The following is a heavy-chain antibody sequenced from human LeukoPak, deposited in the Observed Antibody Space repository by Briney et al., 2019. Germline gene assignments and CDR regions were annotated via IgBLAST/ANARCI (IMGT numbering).Heavy chain of an antibody. D-gene: IGHD3-3*01. V-gene: IGHV4-30-2*01. CDR1: GGSISSGGYY. J-gene: IGHJ4*02. Sequence: TLSLTCTVSGGSISSGGYYWSWIRQPPGKGLEWIGYIYHSGSTYYNPSLKSRVTISVDRSKNQFSLKLSSVTAADTAVYYCARVPTGTYYDFWSGYFDYWGQGTLVTVSS. CDR2: IYHSGST. CDR3: ARVPTGTYYDFWSGYFDY.